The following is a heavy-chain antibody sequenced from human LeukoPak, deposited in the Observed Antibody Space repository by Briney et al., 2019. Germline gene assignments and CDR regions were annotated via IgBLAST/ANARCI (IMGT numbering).Heavy chain of an antibody. CDR2: ISSYNGKT. Sequence: ASVKVSCKASGYTFTNYGIIWVRQAPGQGLEWLGWISSYNGKTNYPRNLQGRVTLTTDTFTTTAYMELSSLKSDDSAVYYCARSHSGSLRAPFDYWGQGTLATVSS. D-gene: IGHD5-12*01. CDR1: GYTFTNYG. V-gene: IGHV1-18*01. J-gene: IGHJ4*02. CDR3: ARSHSGSLRAPFDY.